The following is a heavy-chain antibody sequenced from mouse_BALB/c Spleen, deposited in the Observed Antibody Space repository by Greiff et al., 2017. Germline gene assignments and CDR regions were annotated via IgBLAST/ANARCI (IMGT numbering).Heavy chain of an antibody. J-gene: IGHJ4*01. V-gene: IGHV5-4*02. Sequence: EVMLVESGGGLVKPGGSLKLSCAASGFTFSDYYMYWVRQTPEKRLEWVATISDGGSYTYYPDSVKGRFTISRDNAKNNLYLQMSSLKSEDTAMYYCARDGGQYGNFPMDYWGQGTSVTVSS. D-gene: IGHD2-10*02. CDR1: GFTFSDYY. CDR3: ARDGGQYGNFPMDY. CDR2: ISDGGSYT.